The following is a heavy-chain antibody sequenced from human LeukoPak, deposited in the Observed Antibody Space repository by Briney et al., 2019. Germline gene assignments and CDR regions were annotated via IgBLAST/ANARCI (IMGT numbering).Heavy chain of an antibody. CDR3: ARGVVVPAAMGYYFDY. Sequence: GGSLRLSCAASGFTFSSYWMSWVRQAPGKGLEWVANIKQDGSEKYYVDSVKGRFTISRDNAKNSLYLQMNSLRAEDTAVYYCARGVVVPAAMGYYFDYWGQGTLVTVSS. CDR2: IKQDGSEK. J-gene: IGHJ4*02. CDR1: GFTFSSYW. V-gene: IGHV3-7*01. D-gene: IGHD2-2*01.